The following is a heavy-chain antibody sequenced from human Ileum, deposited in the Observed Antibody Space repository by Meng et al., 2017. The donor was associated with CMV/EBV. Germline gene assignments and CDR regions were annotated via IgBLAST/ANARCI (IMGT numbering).Heavy chain of an antibody. Sequence: WAVQRSPFIAYYWKWIRRAPGKGLEWIGEINQSGSPKYNPSLKSRVSISVDTSENQFSLKLTSVTAADTAVYYCARGCTNDVCYFDYWGQGTLVTVSS. D-gene: IGHD2-8*01. V-gene: IGHV4-34*01. CDR1: RSPFIAYY. CDR3: ARGCTNDVCYFDY. CDR2: INQSGSP. J-gene: IGHJ4*02.